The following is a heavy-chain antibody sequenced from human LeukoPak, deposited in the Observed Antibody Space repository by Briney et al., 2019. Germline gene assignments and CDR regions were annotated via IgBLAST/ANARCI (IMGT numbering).Heavy chain of an antibody. V-gene: IGHV1-8*01. CDR3: ARGLKIHLAAIGY. J-gene: IGHJ4*02. CDR1: GYTITSYD. D-gene: IGHD2-21*01. CDR2: MNPNSGNT. Sequence: ASVKVSCKASGYTITSYDINWVRQATGQGLEWMGWMNPNSGNTGYAQNFQDRVTMTRNTSINTAYMELSSLRSEDTAVYYCARGLKIHLAAIGYWGQGTLVTVSS.